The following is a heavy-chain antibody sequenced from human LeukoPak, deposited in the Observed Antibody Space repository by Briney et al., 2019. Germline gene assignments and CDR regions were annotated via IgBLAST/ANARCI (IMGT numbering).Heavy chain of an antibody. J-gene: IGHJ3*02. D-gene: IGHD1-26*01. CDR3: ARGPGPIAGSKNPFDI. CDR1: GLTFSSYA. Sequence: GGSLRLSCAASGLTFSSYAMHWVRQAPGKGLEWVAVISYDGSNKYYADSVKVRFTISGYKSKNTLYLQMNSLRPEDTAFYYCARGPGPIAGSKNPFDIWGQGTMVTVSS. V-gene: IGHV3-30*01. CDR2: ISYDGSNK.